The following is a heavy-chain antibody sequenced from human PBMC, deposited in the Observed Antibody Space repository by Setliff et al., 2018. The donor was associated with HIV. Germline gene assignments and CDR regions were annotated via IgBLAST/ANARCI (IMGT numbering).Heavy chain of an antibody. D-gene: IGHD3-3*01. Sequence: SETLSLTCTVSGGSISSGGYYWSWIRQHPGKGLEWIGYIYYSGTTYYNPSLKSRVTVSVDASKNQFSLKLSSVTAADTAVYYCASVTIFGVVFDYWGQGTLVTVSS. CDR2: IYYSGTT. CDR1: GGSISSGGYY. CDR3: ASVTIFGVVFDY. V-gene: IGHV4-31*03. J-gene: IGHJ4*02.